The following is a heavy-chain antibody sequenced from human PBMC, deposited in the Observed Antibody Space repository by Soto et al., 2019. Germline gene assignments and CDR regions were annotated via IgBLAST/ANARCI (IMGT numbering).Heavy chain of an antibody. CDR3: ARDTILDN. CDR2: IATSDSYI. Sequence: GALRLSCAASGFSFSAFSMNWVRQAPGKGPEWLAAIATSDSYIYYADSVKGRFTISRDNAKNSVFLQMDSLRPDDTAVYYCARDTILDNWGQGTLVTVSS. J-gene: IGHJ4*02. V-gene: IGHV3-21*01. CDR1: GFSFSAFS.